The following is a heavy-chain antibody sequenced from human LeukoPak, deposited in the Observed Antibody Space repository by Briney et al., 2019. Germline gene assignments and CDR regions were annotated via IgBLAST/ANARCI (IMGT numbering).Heavy chain of an antibody. CDR3: ARAGYCSSTSCYLDPVYYYYYGMDV. Sequence: ASVKVSCKASGYTFTSYGISWVRQAPGQGLEWMGWISAYNGNTNYAQKLQGRVTMTTDTSTSTAYMELRGLRSDDTAVYYCARAGYCSSTSCYLDPVYYYYYGMDVWGQGTTVTVSS. CDR1: GYTFTSYG. J-gene: IGHJ6*02. D-gene: IGHD2-2*01. V-gene: IGHV1-18*01. CDR2: ISAYNGNT.